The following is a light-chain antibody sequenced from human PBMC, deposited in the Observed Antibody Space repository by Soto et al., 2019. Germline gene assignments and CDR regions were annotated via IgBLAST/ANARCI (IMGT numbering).Light chain of an antibody. CDR1: RYVSSN. CDR3: QQYNNGWT. CDR2: GAS. J-gene: IGKJ1*01. Sequence: EIVMTQSPATLSVSPGERATLSCRARRYVSSNLAWYQQKPGQAPRLLIYGASTRATGNPARFSGSGSGTEFTLTISSLQSEDLGVYYCQQYNNGWTFGQGTKVDIK. V-gene: IGKV3-15*01.